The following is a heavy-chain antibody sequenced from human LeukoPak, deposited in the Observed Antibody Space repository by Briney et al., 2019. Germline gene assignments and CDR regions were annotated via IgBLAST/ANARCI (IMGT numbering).Heavy chain of an antibody. V-gene: IGHV3-33*01. J-gene: IGHJ6*02. D-gene: IGHD3-10*01. CDR3: ARAYEVRGVPYYGMDV. CDR1: GFTFSSYC. CDR2: IWFDGSNK. Sequence: GGSLRLSCAASGFTFSSYCMHWVRQAPGKGLEWVAVIWFDGSNKYYADSVKGRFTISRDNSKNMLYLQMNSLRAEETAVYYCARAYEVRGVPYYGMDVWGQGTTVTVSS.